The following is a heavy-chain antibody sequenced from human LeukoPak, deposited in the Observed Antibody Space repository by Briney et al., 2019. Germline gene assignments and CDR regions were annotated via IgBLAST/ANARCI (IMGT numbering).Heavy chain of an antibody. J-gene: IGHJ6*02. CDR3: ARRSPEYYYYAMDV. Sequence: GGSLRLSCAASGFTFSSYAMSWVRQAPGKGLEWVSGISGGGGSTYYADSVKGRFTISRDNSKNSVYLQMNSLRAEDTAVYYCARRSPEYYYYAMDVWGQGTTVTVSS. CDR2: ISGGGGST. V-gene: IGHV3-23*01. CDR1: GFTFSSYA. D-gene: IGHD1-14*01.